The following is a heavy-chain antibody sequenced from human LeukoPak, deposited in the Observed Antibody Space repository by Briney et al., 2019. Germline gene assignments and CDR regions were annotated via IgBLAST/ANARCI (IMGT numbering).Heavy chain of an antibody. CDR1: GGSITSFY. Sequence: SETLSLTCTVSGGSITSFYWTWIRQSAEKGLEWIGRISSSGNTKYNPSLNSRVTMSVDTSKNQFSLKLSSVTAADTAVYYCARGGTMLRGVIITPFDPWGQGTLVTVSS. D-gene: IGHD3-10*01. CDR3: ARGGTMLRGVIITPFDP. CDR2: ISSSGNT. V-gene: IGHV4-4*07. J-gene: IGHJ5*02.